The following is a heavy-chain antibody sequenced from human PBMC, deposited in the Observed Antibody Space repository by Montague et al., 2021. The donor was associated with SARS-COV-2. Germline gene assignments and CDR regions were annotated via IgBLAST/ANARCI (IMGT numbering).Heavy chain of an antibody. Sequence: SETLSLTCSVSGGSIGTNYWSWIRQPPGGGLEWIGYAYHNGRTNXNPSLRGRVTMSLDTSNNQFSLNVTSVTAADTAVAHCARSRFVVVPADMSFGHGYFDPWGQGRLVTVSS. J-gene: IGHJ5*02. V-gene: IGHV4-59*01. CDR1: GGSIGTNY. CDR3: ARSRFVVVPADMSFGHGYFDP. D-gene: IGHD2-2*01. CDR2: AYHNGRT.